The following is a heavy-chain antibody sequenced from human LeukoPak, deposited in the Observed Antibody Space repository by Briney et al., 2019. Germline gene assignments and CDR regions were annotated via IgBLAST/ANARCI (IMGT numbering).Heavy chain of an antibody. J-gene: IGHJ4*02. CDR2: INQDGSEK. CDR3: GTTVTTGRRY. CDR1: GFTLSSYW. Sequence: PGGSLRLSCAASGFTLSSYWMSWVRQAPGKGLEWVANINQDGSEKFYVDSVKGRFTISRDNAKNSLYLQMNSLRAEDTAVYYCGTTVTTGRRYWGQGTLVTVSS. D-gene: IGHD4-17*01. V-gene: IGHV3-7*01.